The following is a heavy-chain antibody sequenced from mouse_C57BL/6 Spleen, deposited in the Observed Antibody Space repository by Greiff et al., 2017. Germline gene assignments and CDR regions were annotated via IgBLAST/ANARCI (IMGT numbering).Heavy chain of an antibody. Sequence: EVQVVESGAELVRPGASVKLSCTASGFNIKDDYMHWVKQRPEQGLEWIGWIDPENGDTEYASKFQGKATITAYTSSNTAYLQLSSLTSEDTAVYYCTGYLYFDYWGQGTTLTVSS. CDR1: GFNIKDDY. J-gene: IGHJ2*01. CDR2: IDPENGDT. CDR3: TGYLYFDY. D-gene: IGHD2-2*01. V-gene: IGHV14-4*01.